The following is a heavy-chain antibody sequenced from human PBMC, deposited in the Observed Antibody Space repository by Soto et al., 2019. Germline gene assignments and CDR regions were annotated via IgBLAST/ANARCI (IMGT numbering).Heavy chain of an antibody. CDR1: GFTFSTYA. CDR3: AKSLRTTVTSGPDY. Sequence: PGGSLRLSCEASGFTFSTYAMTWVRQAPGKGLEWVSTIGGIGAPTYHADSAKARFTISRDNSKNTLYLQMNGLRAEDTAIYYCAKSLRTTVTSGPDYWGQGTLVTVSS. D-gene: IGHD4-17*01. V-gene: IGHV3-23*01. J-gene: IGHJ4*02. CDR2: IGGIGAPT.